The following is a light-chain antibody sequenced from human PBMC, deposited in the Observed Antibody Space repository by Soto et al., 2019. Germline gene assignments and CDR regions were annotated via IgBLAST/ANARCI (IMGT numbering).Light chain of an antibody. CDR3: QVWHGPSDQWV. J-gene: IGLJ3*02. V-gene: IGLV3-21*02. CDR2: DVT. Sequence: SYVLTRPPSVSVAPGQTARITCGGDNIGSKSVHWYQQQPGQAPVLVVYDVTDRPSGIPERFSGSNSGNTATLTISRVEAGDEADYYCQVWHGPSDQWVFGGGTKLTVL. CDR1: NIGSKS.